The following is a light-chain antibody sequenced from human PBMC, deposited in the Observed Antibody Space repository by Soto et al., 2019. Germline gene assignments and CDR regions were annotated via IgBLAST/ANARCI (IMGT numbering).Light chain of an antibody. V-gene: IGKV3-20*01. CDR1: QSVSNTY. CDR3: HQYGSSPQT. J-gene: IGKJ1*01. Sequence: EIVLTQSPCTLSLSPGERATLSCRASQSVSNTYLAWYQQKPGQAPRLLIYGASSRATGIPDRFSGSGSGTDFTLTISRLEPEDFVVYYCHQYGSSPQTFGQGTKVEIK. CDR2: GAS.